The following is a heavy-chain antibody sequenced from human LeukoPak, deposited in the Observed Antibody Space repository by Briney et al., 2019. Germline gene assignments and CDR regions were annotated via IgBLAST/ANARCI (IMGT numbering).Heavy chain of an antibody. J-gene: IGHJ4*02. CDR3: AIGTTDYDFWSGYTDY. CDR1: GFTFSSCA. CDR2: ISGSGGST. D-gene: IGHD3-3*01. V-gene: IGHV3-23*01. Sequence: GGSLRLSCVASGFTFSSCAMSWVRQAPEKWLEWVSAISGSGGSTYYADSVKGRFTISRDNSKNTLYLQMNSLRAEDAAVYYCAIGTTDYDFWSGYTDYWGQGTLVTVSS.